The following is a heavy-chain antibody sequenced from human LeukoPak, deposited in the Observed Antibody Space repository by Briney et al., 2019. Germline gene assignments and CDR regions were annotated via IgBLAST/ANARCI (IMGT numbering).Heavy chain of an antibody. CDR1: GFTFSSYD. CDR2: ISNSGDNT. J-gene: IGHJ3*02. D-gene: IGHD2-2*03. CDR3: ARTFGYRTTTSCQIGTRGDAFDI. V-gene: IGHV3-23*01. Sequence: PGGSLRLSCAASGFTFSSYDMSWVRQAAGKGLERVSGISNSGDNTYYADAVKGRLTISRDNSKNTLYLQMSSLRPEDTAVYSCARTFGYRTTTSCQIGTRGDAFDIWGQGTMVTVSS.